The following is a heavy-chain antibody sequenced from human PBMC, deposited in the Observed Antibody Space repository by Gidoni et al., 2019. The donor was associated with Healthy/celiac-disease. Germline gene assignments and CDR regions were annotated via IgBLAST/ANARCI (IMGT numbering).Heavy chain of an antibody. J-gene: IGHJ1*01. CDR1: GFTFSNAW. CDR2: IKSKTDGGTT. D-gene: IGHD6-19*01. V-gene: IGHV3-15*01. Sequence: EVQLVESGGGLVKPGGSLRLSCAASGFTFSNAWLSWVRQAPGKGLEWVGRIKSKTDGGTTDYAAPVKGRFTISRDDSKNTLYLQMNSLKTEDTAVYYCTTDPWYSSGWTRSAEYFQHWGQGTLVTVSS. CDR3: TTDPWYSSGWTRSAEYFQH.